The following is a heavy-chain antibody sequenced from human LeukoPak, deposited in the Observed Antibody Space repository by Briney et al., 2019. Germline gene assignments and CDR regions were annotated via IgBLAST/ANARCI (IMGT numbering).Heavy chain of an antibody. Sequence: ASVKVSCKASGYTFTSYGISWMRQGPGQGLEWMGWISAYNGNTNYAQKLQGRVTMTTDTSTSTAYMELRSLRSDDTAVYYCARDRGYGYNPYYFDYWGQGTLVIVSS. V-gene: IGHV1-18*01. CDR2: ISAYNGNT. D-gene: IGHD5-24*01. CDR3: ARDRGYGYNPYYFDY. J-gene: IGHJ4*02. CDR1: GYTFTSYG.